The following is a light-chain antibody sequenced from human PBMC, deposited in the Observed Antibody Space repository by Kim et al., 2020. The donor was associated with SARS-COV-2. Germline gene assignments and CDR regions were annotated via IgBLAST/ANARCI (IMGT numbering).Light chain of an antibody. V-gene: IGKV3-20*01. CDR1: QSVNSNY. CDR3: QQYGSSPRT. CDR2: GAS. Sequence: EIVLTQSPGTLSLSPGERATLSCRASQSVNSNYLAWYQQKPGQAPRLLIYGASSRATGIPDRFSGSGSGTDFTLSISRVEPEDFAVYYCQQYGSSPRTFGEGTKVDIK. J-gene: IGKJ1*01.